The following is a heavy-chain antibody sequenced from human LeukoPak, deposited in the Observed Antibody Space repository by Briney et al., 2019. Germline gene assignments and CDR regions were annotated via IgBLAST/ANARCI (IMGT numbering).Heavy chain of an antibody. D-gene: IGHD3-16*02. J-gene: IGHJ3*01. V-gene: IGHV4-30-4*01. CDR1: GGSISSGDDY. CDR3: VRDHRKIAIGLGELSPRDAFDF. CDR2: IFYSGTT. Sequence: SQTLSLTCTVSGGSISSGDDYWSWIRQPPGKGLEWIGYIFYSGTTYYNPSLQSRVTISVDTSKNQFSLNLSSVTAADTAVYYCVRDHRKIAIGLGELSPRDAFDFWGQGTMVTVSS.